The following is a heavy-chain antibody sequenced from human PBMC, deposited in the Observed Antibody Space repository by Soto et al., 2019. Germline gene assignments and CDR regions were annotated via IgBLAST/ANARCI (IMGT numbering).Heavy chain of an antibody. V-gene: IGHV6-1*01. D-gene: IGHD3-16*02. CDR3: ARAAVSFDAFDL. J-gene: IGHJ3*01. Sequence: SPTLSLTCVISGDSVSTTSATWNWIRQSTSRGLEWLGRTYHRSKWYKEYAVSEKSRIAIRPDTSKNLFSLQLSSVTPEDTAVYFCARAAVSFDAFDLWGQGTVVTVSS. CDR2: TYHRSKWYK. CDR1: GDSVSTTSAT.